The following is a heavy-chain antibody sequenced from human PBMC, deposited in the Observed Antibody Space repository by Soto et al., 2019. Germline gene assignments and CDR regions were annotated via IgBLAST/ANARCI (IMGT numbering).Heavy chain of an antibody. CDR2: IDWDDDK. V-gene: IGHV2-70*11. Sequence: SGPTLVKPTQTLTLTCTFSGFSLSTSGMCVSWIRQPPGKALEWLARIDWDDDKYYSTSLKTRLTISKDTSKNQVVLTMTNMDPVDTATYYCARIAKLTPRDGYNFDYWGQGTLVTVSS. J-gene: IGHJ4*02. CDR3: ARIAKLTPRDGYNFDY. CDR1: GFSLSTSGMC. D-gene: IGHD5-12*01.